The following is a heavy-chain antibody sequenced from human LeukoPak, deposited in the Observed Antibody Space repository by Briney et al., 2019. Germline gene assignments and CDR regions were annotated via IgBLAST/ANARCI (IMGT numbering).Heavy chain of an antibody. Sequence: GGSLRLSCAASGFSFSSDIMSWVRQAAGKGLEWVSLFGTSGDTYYADSVKGRFTISRDNSKNTLYLQKNSPRAEDTAVYYCAKNRPEDVWGKGTTVTVSS. V-gene: IGHV3-23*01. J-gene: IGHJ6*04. CDR3: AKNRPEDV. CDR1: GFSFSSDI. CDR2: FGTSGDT.